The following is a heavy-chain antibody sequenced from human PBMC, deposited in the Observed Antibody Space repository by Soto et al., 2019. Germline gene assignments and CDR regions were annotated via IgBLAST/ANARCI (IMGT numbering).Heavy chain of an antibody. D-gene: IGHD4-17*01. V-gene: IGHV3-23*01. J-gene: IGHJ4*02. CDR1: GFTFSSYA. CDR2: ISGSGGST. CDR3: AFSPLRRGPNPFDY. Sequence: QPGGSLRLSCAASGFTFSSYAMSWVRQAPGKGLEWVSAISGSGGSTYYADSVKGRFTISRDNSKNTLYLQMNSLRAEDTSVYFCAFSPLRRGPNPFDYWGQGTLVTVSS.